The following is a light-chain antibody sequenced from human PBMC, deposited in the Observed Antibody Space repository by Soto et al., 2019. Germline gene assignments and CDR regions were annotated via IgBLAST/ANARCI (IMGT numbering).Light chain of an antibody. Sequence: QSVVSPPSSVSGSPGQSITISCTGNSSEVDGYNYVSWYQHHPGKAPKLMIFDVSNRPSGVSNRFSGSKSGNTASLTISGLQPEYEADYYCSSYTTSNTRQIVFGTGTKVTVL. V-gene: IGLV2-14*03. CDR2: DVS. CDR3: SSYTTSNTRQIV. J-gene: IGLJ1*01. CDR1: SSEVDGYNY.